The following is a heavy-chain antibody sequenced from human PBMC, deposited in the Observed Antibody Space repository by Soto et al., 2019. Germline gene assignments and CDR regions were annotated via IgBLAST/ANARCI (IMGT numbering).Heavy chain of an antibody. J-gene: IGHJ4*02. CDR1: GYTFTSYA. Sequence: QVQLVQSGAEVKKPGASVKVSCKASGYTFTSYAMHWVRQAPGQRLEWMGWINAGNGNTKYSQKFQGRVTITRDTSASTAYMELSSLRSEDTAVYYCARELWFGRTGFDYWGQGTLVTVSS. D-gene: IGHD3-10*01. CDR3: ARELWFGRTGFDY. V-gene: IGHV1-3*01. CDR2: INAGNGNT.